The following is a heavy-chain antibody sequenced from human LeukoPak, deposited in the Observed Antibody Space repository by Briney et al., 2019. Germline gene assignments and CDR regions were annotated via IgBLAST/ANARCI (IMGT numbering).Heavy chain of an antibody. CDR3: AREWGIAPATPYYLDH. CDR1: VGSISSGNYY. V-gene: IGHV4-61*09. J-gene: IGHJ4*02. D-gene: IGHD6-13*01. Sequence: SQTLSLTCTVSVGSISSGNYYSSWIRQSAGKGMEWIGNIYMSGSTRYNPSIMSRVAMSVDTAKNQFSLKLSSAPAAGPAFYFCAREWGIAPATPYYLDHGGQGILVTVSS. CDR2: IYMSGST.